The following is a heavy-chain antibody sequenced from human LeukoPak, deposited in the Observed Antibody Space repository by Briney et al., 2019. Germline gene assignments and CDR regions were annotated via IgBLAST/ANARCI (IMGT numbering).Heavy chain of an antibody. Sequence: GGSLRLSCAASGFTFSSYGMHWVRQAPGKGLEWVAFIWYDGGNKYYADSVKGRFTISRDNSKNTVYLQMNNLRAEDTAVYYCAKTRTNYDILTGYQSGYYYYYGMDVWGQGTTVTVSS. CDR1: GFTFSSYG. D-gene: IGHD3-9*01. J-gene: IGHJ6*02. CDR2: IWYDGGNK. V-gene: IGHV3-30*02. CDR3: AKTRTNYDILTGYQSGYYYYYGMDV.